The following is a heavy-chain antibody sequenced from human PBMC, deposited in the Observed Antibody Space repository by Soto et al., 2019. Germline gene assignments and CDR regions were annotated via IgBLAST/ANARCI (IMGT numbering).Heavy chain of an antibody. CDR1: GFTVSSNY. J-gene: IGHJ6*02. CDR3: ARDPPATRHGMDV. Sequence: GGSLRLSCAASGFTVSSNYMSWVRQAPGKGLEWVSVFYSGGSTYYADSVRGRFTISRDNSKNTLYLQMKSLRAEDTAVYYCARDPPATRHGMDVWGQGTTVTVSS. CDR2: FYSGGST. V-gene: IGHV3-53*01.